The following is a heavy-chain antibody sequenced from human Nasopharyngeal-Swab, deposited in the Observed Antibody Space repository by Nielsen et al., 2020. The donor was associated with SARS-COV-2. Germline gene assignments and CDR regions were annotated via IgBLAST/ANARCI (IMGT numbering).Heavy chain of an antibody. CDR1: GFTFNSDG. D-gene: IGHD3-16*02. V-gene: IGHV3-33*01. CDR2: IWYDGSNK. J-gene: IGHJ6*02. CDR3: TRDQGLYDYIWGSYRSPRYGMDV. Sequence: GESLKISCAASGFTFNSDGMHWVRQAPGKGLEWVAVIWYDGSNKYYADSVKGRFTISRDNSKNTLYLQMNSLRAEDTALYYCTRDQGLYDYIWGSYRSPRYGMDVWGQGTTVTVSS.